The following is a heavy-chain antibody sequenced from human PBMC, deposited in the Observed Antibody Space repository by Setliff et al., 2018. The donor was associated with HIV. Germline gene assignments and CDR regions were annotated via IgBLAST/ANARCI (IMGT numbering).Heavy chain of an antibody. V-gene: IGHV3-7*01. CDR2: VKQDGTET. CDR1: GFTFSTFW. D-gene: IGHD1-26*01. J-gene: IGHJ4*02. Sequence: GGSLRLSCAASGFTFSTFWMSWVRQAPGKGLESVANVKQDGTETLYVDSVKGRFTISRDNANNLVYLQMNSLRVEDTAVYFCARWGSGSYERVFDYWGQGMLVTVSS. CDR3: ARWGSGSYERVFDY.